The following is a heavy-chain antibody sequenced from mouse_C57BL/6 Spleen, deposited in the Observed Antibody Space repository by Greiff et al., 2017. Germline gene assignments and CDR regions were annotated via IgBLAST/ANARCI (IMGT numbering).Heavy chain of an antibody. Sequence: VKLQQPGAELVKPGASVKMSCKASGYTFTSYWITWVKQRPGQGLEWIGDIYPGSGSTNYNEKFKSKATLTVDTSSSTAYMQLSSLTSEDSAVYYCARRGIYYDYDGFAYWGQGTLVTVSA. J-gene: IGHJ3*01. CDR1: GYTFTSYW. CDR2: IYPGSGST. D-gene: IGHD2-4*01. V-gene: IGHV1-55*01. CDR3: ARRGIYYDYDGFAY.